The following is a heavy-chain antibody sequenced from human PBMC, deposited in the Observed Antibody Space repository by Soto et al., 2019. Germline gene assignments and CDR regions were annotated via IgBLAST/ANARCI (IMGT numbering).Heavy chain of an antibody. D-gene: IGHD2-2*01. CDR2: IKSITDGGTT. V-gene: IGHV3-15*01. CDR3: TTDSADIVGVPATFYRVV. J-gene: IGHJ6*01. CDR1: GITFSNDW. Sequence: GATLRLSGAASGITFSNDWMTWVRQAPGKGLEWVGRIKSITDGGTTDYASPVKSRFTTPGDDSKAAPYRQMNKLRTEDSAVYHCTTDSADIVGVPATFYRVVGGPETMVAVSS.